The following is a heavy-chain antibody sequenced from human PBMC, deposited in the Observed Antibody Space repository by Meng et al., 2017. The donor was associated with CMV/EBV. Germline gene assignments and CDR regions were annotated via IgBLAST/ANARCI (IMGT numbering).Heavy chain of an antibody. V-gene: IGHV3-48*03. CDR3: ARAWGIHFDY. J-gene: IGHJ4*02. D-gene: IGHD3-16*01. CDR1: GFTFSDYE. CDR2: IDYSGTGI. Sequence: GESLKISCAGSGFTFSDYEMSWVRQAPGKGLEWVSNIDYSGTGIYYADSMKGRFTVSRGNARNSLYLQLNSLRAEDTSVYYCARAWGIHFDYWGQGTLVTVSS.